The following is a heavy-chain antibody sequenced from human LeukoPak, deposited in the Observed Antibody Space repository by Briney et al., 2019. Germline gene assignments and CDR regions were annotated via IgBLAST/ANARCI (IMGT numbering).Heavy chain of an antibody. D-gene: IGHD5-18*01. Sequence: SVKVSCKASGGTFSSYAISWVRQAPGQGLEWMGGIIPIFGTANYAQKFQGRVTITTDESTSTAYMELSSLRSEDTAVYYCARGGGTAMDSWGYYCYMDVWGKGTTVTVSS. CDR1: GGTFSSYA. CDR3: ARGGGTAMDSWGYYCYMDV. V-gene: IGHV1-69*05. CDR2: IIPIFGTA. J-gene: IGHJ6*03.